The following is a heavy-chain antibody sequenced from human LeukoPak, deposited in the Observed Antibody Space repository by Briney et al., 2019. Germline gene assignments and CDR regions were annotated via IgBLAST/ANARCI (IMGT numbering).Heavy chain of an antibody. J-gene: IGHJ4*02. CDR3: AGYYYGSGRPFDY. V-gene: IGHV3-74*01. CDR1: GFAFDYYW. Sequence: TGGSLRLSCAASGFAFDYYWMSWVRQAPGKRLVWVSRIHSDGGVTRYADSVKGRFTISRDNSKNTLYLQMNSLRAEDTAVYYCAGYYYGSGRPFDYWGQGTLVTVSS. CDR2: IHSDGGVT. D-gene: IGHD3-10*01.